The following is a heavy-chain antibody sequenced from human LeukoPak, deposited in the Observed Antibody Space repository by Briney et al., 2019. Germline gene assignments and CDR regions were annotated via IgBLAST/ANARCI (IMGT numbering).Heavy chain of an antibody. Sequence: PSETLSLTCAVYGGSFSGYYWSWIRQPPGKGLEWIGEINHSGSTNYNPSLKSRVTISVDTSKNQFSLKLSSVTAADTAVYYCARPEDYDSSGYSSYFQHWGQGTLVTVSS. J-gene: IGHJ1*01. CDR3: ARPEDYDSSGYSSYFQH. D-gene: IGHD3-22*01. CDR1: GGSFSGYY. CDR2: INHSGST. V-gene: IGHV4-34*01.